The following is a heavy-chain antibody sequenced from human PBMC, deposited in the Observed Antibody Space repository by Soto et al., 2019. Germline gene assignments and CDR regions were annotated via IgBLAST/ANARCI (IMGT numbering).Heavy chain of an antibody. D-gene: IGHD2-2*01. CDR1: GFSLSTTGVG. J-gene: IGHJ4*02. CDR2: IYWDDDK. Sequence: QITLKESGPPLVNPTQTLKLTCTFSGFSLSTTGVGVGWIRQPPGKALEWLAIIYWDDDKRYSPSLKSRLTITKDTSNNQVVLTMTNMDPVDTATYYCARESRRFFDCWGQGTLVTVSS. CDR3: ARESRRFFDC. V-gene: IGHV2-5*02.